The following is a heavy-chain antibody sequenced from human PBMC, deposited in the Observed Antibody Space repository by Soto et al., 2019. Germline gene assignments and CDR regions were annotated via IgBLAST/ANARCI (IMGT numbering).Heavy chain of an antibody. D-gene: IGHD5-12*01. J-gene: IGHJ4*02. CDR2: VDGSGGDT. CDR1: GFTFSSHA. V-gene: IGHV3-23*01. Sequence: PGGSLRLSCAASGFTFSSHAMGWLRQAPGTGPEWVAFVDGSGGDTSYADSVKGRFTISRDNSENSLYLHMNSLRAEDTGRYYCAKGNARGYSGSTYYWGQGTLVTVSS. CDR3: AKGNARGYSGSTYY.